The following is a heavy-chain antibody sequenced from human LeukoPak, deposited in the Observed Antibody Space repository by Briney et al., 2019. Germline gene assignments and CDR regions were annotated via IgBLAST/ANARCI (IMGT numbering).Heavy chain of an antibody. J-gene: IGHJ4*02. CDR3: ARKLYYYDSSGYPRPTGEFDY. CDR1: GGSFSGYY. CDR2: INHSGST. V-gene: IGHV4-34*01. D-gene: IGHD3-22*01. Sequence: SETLPLTCAVYGGSFSGYYWSWIRQPPGKGLEWIGEINHSGSTNYNPSLKSRVTISVDTSRNQFSLKLSSVTAADTAVYYCARKLYYYDSSGYPRPTGEFDYWGQGTLVTVSS.